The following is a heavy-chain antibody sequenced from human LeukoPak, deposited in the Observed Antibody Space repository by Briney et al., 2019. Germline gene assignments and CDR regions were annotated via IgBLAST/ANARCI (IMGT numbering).Heavy chain of an antibody. J-gene: IGHJ4*02. CDR2: ISTSTTTI. CDR1: GFTFSSYW. CDR3: TRDSGRFRLDY. Sequence: PGGSLRLSCAASGFTFSSYWMSWVRQAPGKGLEWISYISTSTTTIYYANSVKGRFTVSRDNAKNSLFLQMNSLRVEDTAVYYCTRDSGRFRLDYWGQGVLVTVSS. D-gene: IGHD6-19*01. V-gene: IGHV3-48*04.